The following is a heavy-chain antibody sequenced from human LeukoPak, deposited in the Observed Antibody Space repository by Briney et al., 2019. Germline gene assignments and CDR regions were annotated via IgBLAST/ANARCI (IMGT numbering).Heavy chain of an antibody. J-gene: IGHJ4*02. CDR3: ARTNYVLPFDY. CDR1: GGSISSSSYY. CDR2: IYYSGST. D-gene: IGHD1-7*01. V-gene: IGHV4-39*01. Sequence: VKPSETLSLTCTVSGGSISSSSYYWGWIRQPPGKGLEWIGSIYYSGSTYYNPSLKSRVTISVDTSKNQLSLKLSSVTAADTAVYYCARTNYVLPFDYWGQGTLVTVSS.